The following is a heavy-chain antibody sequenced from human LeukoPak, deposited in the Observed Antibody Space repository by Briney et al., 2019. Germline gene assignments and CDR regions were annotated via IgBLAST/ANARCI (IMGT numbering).Heavy chain of an antibody. J-gene: IGHJ4*02. Sequence: PSGTLSLTCTVPGGSISSSSYYWGWIRQPPGKGLEWIGSIYYSGSTYYNPSLKSRVTISVDTSKNQFSLKLSSVTAADTAVYYCARQVDCGGDCGPDYWGQGTLVTVSS. CDR2: IYYSGST. V-gene: IGHV4-39*01. CDR1: GGSISSSSYY. CDR3: ARQVDCGGDCGPDY. D-gene: IGHD2-21*02.